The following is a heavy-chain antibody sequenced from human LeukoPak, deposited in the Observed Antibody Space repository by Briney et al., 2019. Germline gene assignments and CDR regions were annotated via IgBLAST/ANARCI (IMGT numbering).Heavy chain of an antibody. D-gene: IGHD3-3*01. CDR2: INSDGSNT. CDR3: FTYDFWSDYYRTG. J-gene: IGHJ4*02. V-gene: IGHV3-74*01. CDR1: GLTFSSSW. Sequence: PGGSLRLSCAASGLTFSSSWMHWVRQAPGKGLVWVSRINSDGSNTYYADSVKGRLTVSRDNAKNTLYLQMNSLRAEDTALYYCFTYDFWSDYYRTGWGQGTLVTVSS.